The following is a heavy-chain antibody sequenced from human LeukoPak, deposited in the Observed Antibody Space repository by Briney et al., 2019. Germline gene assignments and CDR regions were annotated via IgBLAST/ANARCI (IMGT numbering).Heavy chain of an antibody. D-gene: IGHD6-13*01. CDR1: GFTFSDHH. CDR3: TTELTYTSSWRGYFQH. J-gene: IGHJ1*01. Sequence: GGSLRLSCAASGFTFSDHHMDWVRQAPGKGLEWIGRSKNKDYAYSTVYAASVKGRFTFSRDDPKNSLYLQMNSLTTEDTAVYYCTTELTYTSSWRGYFQHWGQGTPVTVSS. CDR2: SKNKDYAYST. V-gene: IGHV3-72*01.